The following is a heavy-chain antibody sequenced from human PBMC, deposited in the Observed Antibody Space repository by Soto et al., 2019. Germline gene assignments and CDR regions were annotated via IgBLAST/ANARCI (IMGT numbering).Heavy chain of an antibody. CDR3: AKGGVSTTEGILY. CDR2: ISNDESKK. CDR1: GFTFSNYG. J-gene: IGHJ4*02. Sequence: QVQLVESGGGVVQPGRSLRLSCAASGFTFSNYGMHWVRQAPGKGLEWVAVISNDESKKYYSDSVKGRFTISRDNSKDTLYLQMNSLRPEDTAVYYCAKGGVSTTEGILYWGQGALVTVSS. V-gene: IGHV3-30*18. D-gene: IGHD5-12*01.